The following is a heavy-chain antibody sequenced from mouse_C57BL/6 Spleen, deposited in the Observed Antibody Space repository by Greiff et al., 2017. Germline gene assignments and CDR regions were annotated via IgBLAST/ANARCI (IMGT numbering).Heavy chain of an antibody. D-gene: IGHD1-2*01. CDR3: ASLTTALGFDV. Sequence: EVQLQESGPGLVKPSQSLSLTCSVTGYSITSGYYWNWIRQFPGNKLEWMGHISYDGSNNNTPLLKNQISITRDTFKKQFFLKLNSVTTEDTATYYCASLTTALGFDVWGTGTTVTVSS. CDR2: ISYDGSN. J-gene: IGHJ1*03. CDR1: GYSITSGYY. V-gene: IGHV3-6*01.